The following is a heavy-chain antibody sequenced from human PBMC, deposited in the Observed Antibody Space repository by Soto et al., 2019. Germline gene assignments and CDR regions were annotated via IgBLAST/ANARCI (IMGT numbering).Heavy chain of an antibody. Sequence: ASVKVSCKASGYKFTTYGITWVRQAPGQGLEWMGWISPDNGNRDYAKHLQDRVTMTTDTSTSTAHMELRSPRSDDTAVYYCARSAYYFGYWGQGTQVTVSS. V-gene: IGHV1-18*04. D-gene: IGHD3-3*01. CDR3: ARSAYYFGY. J-gene: IGHJ4*02. CDR1: GYKFTTYG. CDR2: ISPDNGNR.